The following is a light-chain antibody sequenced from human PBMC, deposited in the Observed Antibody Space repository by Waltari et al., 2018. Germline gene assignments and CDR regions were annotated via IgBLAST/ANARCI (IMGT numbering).Light chain of an antibody. CDR2: DAS. CDR1: PSISRW. V-gene: IGKV1-5*01. CDR3: QQYSGYSGP. J-gene: IGKJ4*01. Sequence: DIQMTQFPSTLSASVGDRVTITGRASPSISRWLAWYQQKPGKAPKVLIYDASTLERGVPSRFSGSGSETEFTLAISSLQPDDFATYYCQQYSGYSGPFGGGPRWRSN.